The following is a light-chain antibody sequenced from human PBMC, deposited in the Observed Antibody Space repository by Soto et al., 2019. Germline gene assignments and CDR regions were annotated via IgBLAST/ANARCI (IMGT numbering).Light chain of an antibody. CDR2: DVS. CDR1: SSDVGGYNY. J-gene: IGLJ1*01. CDR3: CSYAGV. V-gene: IGLV2-11*01. Sequence: QSVLTQPRPVSGSPGQSVTISCTGTSSDVGGYNYVSWYQQHPGKAPKLMIYDVSKRPSGVPDRFSGSKSGNTASLTISGLQAEDEADYYCCSYAGVFGTGTKVTVL.